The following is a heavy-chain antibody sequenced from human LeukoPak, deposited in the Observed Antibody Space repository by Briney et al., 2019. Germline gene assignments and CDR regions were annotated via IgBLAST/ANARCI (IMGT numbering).Heavy chain of an antibody. V-gene: IGHV3-23*01. D-gene: IGHD1-26*01. CDR1: GFTFSSYA. J-gene: IGHJ4*02. CDR3: AKVLGKWELYFDY. CDR2: ISGSGGST. Sequence: GGSLRLSCAASGFTFSSYAMSWVRQVPGKGLEWVSAISGSGGSTYYADSVKGRFTISRDNSKNTLYLQMNSLRAEDTAVYYCAKVLGKWELYFDYWGQGTLVTVSS.